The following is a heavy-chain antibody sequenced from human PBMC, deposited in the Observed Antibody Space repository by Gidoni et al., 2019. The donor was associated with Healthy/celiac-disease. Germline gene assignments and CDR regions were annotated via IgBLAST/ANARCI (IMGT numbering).Heavy chain of an antibody. CDR1: GFTFSSYG. CDR2: IWYDGSNK. V-gene: IGHV3-33*01. CDR3: ARHGGSASSPPLDYYGMDV. J-gene: IGHJ6*02. D-gene: IGHD2-2*01. Sequence: QVQLVESGGGVVQPGRSLRLSCAASGFTFSSYGLPWVRQAPGKGLEWVAVIWYDGSNKYYADSVKGRFTISRDNSKNTLYLQMNSLRAEDTAVYYCARHGGSASSPPLDYYGMDVWGQGTTVTVSS.